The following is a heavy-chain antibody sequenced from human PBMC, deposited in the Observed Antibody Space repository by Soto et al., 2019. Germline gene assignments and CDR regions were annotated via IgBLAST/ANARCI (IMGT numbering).Heavy chain of an antibody. CDR3: ARGVARITIFGVVTTRDAFDI. J-gene: IGHJ3*02. V-gene: IGHV1-46*01. D-gene: IGHD3-3*01. CDR1: GYTFTSYY. CDR2: INPSGGST. Sequence: ASVKVSCKASGYTFTSYYMHWVRQAPGQGLERKGIINPSGGSTSYAQKFQGRVTMTRDTSTSTVYMELSSLRSEDTAVYYCARGVARITIFGVVTTRDAFDIWGQGTMGTVSS.